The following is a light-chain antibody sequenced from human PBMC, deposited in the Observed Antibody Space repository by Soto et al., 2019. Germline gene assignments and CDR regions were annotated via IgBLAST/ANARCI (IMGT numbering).Light chain of an antibody. CDR2: AAS. V-gene: IGKV3-20*01. J-gene: IGKJ1*01. CDR3: QQYDTSPWT. CDR1: QSISSNY. Sequence: EIVLTQSPGTRSLSPGERATLSCRASQSISSNYFAWYQQKPGQAPRLLIYAASTRATGIPDRFSGSGSGKDFTLTISRLEPEDFAVYYCQQYDTSPWTFGRGTKVEIK.